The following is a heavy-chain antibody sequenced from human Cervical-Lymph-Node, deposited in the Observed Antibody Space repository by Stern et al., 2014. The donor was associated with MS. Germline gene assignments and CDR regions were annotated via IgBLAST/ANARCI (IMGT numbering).Heavy chain of an antibody. J-gene: IGHJ4*02. CDR3: ARLRRDCTIVY. CDR1: GGSISSSSYY. Sequence: VQLVESGPGLVKPSETLSLTCTVSGGSISSSSYYWGWIRQPPGKGLEWIGSIYYSGSTYYNPSLKSRVTISVDTSKNQFSLKLSSVTAADTAVYYCARLRRDCTIVYWGQGTLVTVSS. V-gene: IGHV4-39*01. CDR2: IYYSGST. D-gene: IGHD2-8*01.